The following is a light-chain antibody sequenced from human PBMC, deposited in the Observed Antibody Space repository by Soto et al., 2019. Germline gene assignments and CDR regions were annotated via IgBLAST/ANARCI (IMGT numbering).Light chain of an antibody. CDR1: QGIRNE. J-gene: IGKJ4*01. V-gene: IGKV1-17*01. CDR2: AAS. Sequence: DIQMTQSPSSLSSSVGDRVTITFLASQGIRNELGWYQQKPGKAPKRLIYAASSLQSGVPSRFSGSGYGTEFTLTISSLQPEDFATYYCLQHNSYPHTFGGGTKVDIK. CDR3: LQHNSYPHT.